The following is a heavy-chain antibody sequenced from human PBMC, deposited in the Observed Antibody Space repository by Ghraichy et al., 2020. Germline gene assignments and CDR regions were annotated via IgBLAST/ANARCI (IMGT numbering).Heavy chain of an antibody. D-gene: IGHD3-10*01. CDR2: ISGSGGST. V-gene: IGHV3-23*01. Sequence: GGSLRLSCAASGFTFSSYAMSWVRQAPGKGLEWVSAISGSGGSTYYADSVKGRFTISRDNSKNTLYLQMNSLRAEDTAVYYCAKAPAFSTTQIGVYYYMDVWGKGTTVTVSS. CDR3: AKAPAFSTTQIGVYYYMDV. CDR1: GFTFSSYA. J-gene: IGHJ6*03.